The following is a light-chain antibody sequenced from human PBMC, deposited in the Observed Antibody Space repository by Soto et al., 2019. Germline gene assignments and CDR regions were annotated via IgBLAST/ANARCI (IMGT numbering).Light chain of an antibody. CDR1: QSVRTK. J-gene: IGKJ5*01. Sequence: EIVMTQSPDTLYVSPGEGATLSCRASQSVRTKLAWYQQKAGQAPRLLIYGASTRATGIPDRFSGSGSGTEFTHTISSLQSEDFAVYYCQQYNSWPPITFGQGTRLEIK. V-gene: IGKV3-15*01. CDR2: GAS. CDR3: QQYNSWPPIT.